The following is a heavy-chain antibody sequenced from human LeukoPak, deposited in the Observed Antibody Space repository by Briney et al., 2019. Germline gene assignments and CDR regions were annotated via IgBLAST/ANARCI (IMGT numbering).Heavy chain of an antibody. CDR3: ARDPIYDSSGYYFRGWFDP. Sequence: GGSLRLSCAASGFTFSSYAMHWVRQAPGKGLEWVAVISYDGSNKYYADSEKGRFTISRDNSKNTLYLQMNSLRAEDTAVYYCARDPIYDSSGYYFRGWFDPWGQGTLVTVSS. V-gene: IGHV3-30-3*01. CDR2: ISYDGSNK. D-gene: IGHD3-22*01. J-gene: IGHJ5*02. CDR1: GFTFSSYA.